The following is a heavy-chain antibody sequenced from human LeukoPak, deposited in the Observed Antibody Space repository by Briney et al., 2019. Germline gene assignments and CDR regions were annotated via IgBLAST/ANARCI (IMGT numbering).Heavy chain of an antibody. D-gene: IGHD2-2*01. Sequence: KISCKGSGYSFTGYYMHWVRQAPGQGLEWMGGIIPIFGTANYAQKFQGRVTITADKSTSTAYMELSSLRSEDTAVYYCARSWDIVVVPAAIYVGGSTDAFDIWGQGTMVTVSS. J-gene: IGHJ3*02. V-gene: IGHV1-69*06. CDR1: GYSFTGYY. CDR3: ARSWDIVVVPAAIYVGGSTDAFDI. CDR2: IIPIFGTA.